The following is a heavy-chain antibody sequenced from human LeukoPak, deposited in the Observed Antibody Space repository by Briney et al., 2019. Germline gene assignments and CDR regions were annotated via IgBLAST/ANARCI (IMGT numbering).Heavy chain of an antibody. V-gene: IGHV1-46*01. Sequence: ASVKVSCKASGYTLTSYFIHWVRQAPGQGLEWMGIINPGAGSTSYAQKFQGRVTMTRDTSTSTVYMELSSLRSEDSAVYYCAREVGATDYWGQGTLVTVSS. CDR2: INPGAGST. D-gene: IGHD1-26*01. J-gene: IGHJ4*02. CDR3: AREVGATDY. CDR1: GYTLTSYF.